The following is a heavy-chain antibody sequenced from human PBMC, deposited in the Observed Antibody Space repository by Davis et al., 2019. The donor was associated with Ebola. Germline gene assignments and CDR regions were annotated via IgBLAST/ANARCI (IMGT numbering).Heavy chain of an antibody. CDR3: ARAPGGYSYAD. J-gene: IGHJ4*02. CDR2: IIPIFGTA. CDR1: GGTFSSYA. D-gene: IGHD5-18*01. Sequence: AASVKVSCKASGGTFSSYAISWVRQAPGQGLEWMGGIIPIFGTANYAQKFQGSVTITADESTSTAYMELSSLRSEDTAVYYCARAPGGYSYADWGQGTLVTVSS. V-gene: IGHV1-69*13.